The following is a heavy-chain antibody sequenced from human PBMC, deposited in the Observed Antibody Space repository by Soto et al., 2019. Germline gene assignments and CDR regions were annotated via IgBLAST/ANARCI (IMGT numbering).Heavy chain of an antibody. CDR3: ARGGAGLRLGELSSFKYYYYYGMDV. V-gene: IGHV4-34*01. CDR2: INHSGRT. CDR1: GVSFACYY. D-gene: IGHD3-16*02. J-gene: IGHJ6*02. Sequence: SGTLSLTCAVYGVSFACYYWSWIRQSPGEGLAWFGEINHSGRTNYNPSLKSRVTISVDTSKNQFSLKLSSVTAADTAVYYCARGGAGLRLGELSSFKYYYYYGMDVWGQGTTVT.